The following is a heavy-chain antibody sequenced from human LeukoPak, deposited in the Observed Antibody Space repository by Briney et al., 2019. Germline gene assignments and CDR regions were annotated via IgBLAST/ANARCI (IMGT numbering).Heavy chain of an antibody. CDR1: GGSFSGYY. J-gene: IGHJ5*02. V-gene: IGHV4-34*01. CDR3: ARGLHIAVAGNWFDP. CDR2: INHSGST. D-gene: IGHD6-19*01. Sequence: SETLSLTCAVYGGSFSGYYWSWIRQPPGKWLEWIGEINHSGSTNYNPSLKSRVTISVDTSKNQFSLKLSSVTAADTAVYYCARGLHIAVAGNWFDPWGQGTLVTVSS.